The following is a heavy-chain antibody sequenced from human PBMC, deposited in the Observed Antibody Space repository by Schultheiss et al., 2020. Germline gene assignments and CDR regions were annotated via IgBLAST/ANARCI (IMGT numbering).Heavy chain of an antibody. D-gene: IGHD2-21*01. Sequence: WGSLRLSCAASGFTFDDYAMHWVRQAPGKGLEWVSAISGSGGSTYYADSVKGRFTISRDNSKNTLYLQMNSLRAEDTAVYYCAKGPNPPYLPDYYYYGMDVWGKGTTVTVSS. CDR3: AKGPNPPYLPDYYYYGMDV. V-gene: IGHV3-23*01. CDR2: ISGSGGST. CDR1: GFTFDDYA. J-gene: IGHJ6*04.